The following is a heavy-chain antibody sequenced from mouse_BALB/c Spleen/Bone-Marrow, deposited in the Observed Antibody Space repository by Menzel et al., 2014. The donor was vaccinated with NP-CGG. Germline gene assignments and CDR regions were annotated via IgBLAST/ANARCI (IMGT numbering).Heavy chain of an antibody. D-gene: IGHD2-4*01. CDR1: GYTFTDYA. V-gene: IGHV1S137*01. Sequence: VQLQESGAELVRPGVSVKISCKGSGYTFTDYAMHWVKQSHAKSLEWIGVISTYYGDASYNQKFKGKATMTVDKSSSTAYMELARLTSEDSAIYYCARDYDYGVAYWGQGTLVTVSA. CDR2: ISTYYGDA. CDR3: ARDYDYGVAY. J-gene: IGHJ3*01.